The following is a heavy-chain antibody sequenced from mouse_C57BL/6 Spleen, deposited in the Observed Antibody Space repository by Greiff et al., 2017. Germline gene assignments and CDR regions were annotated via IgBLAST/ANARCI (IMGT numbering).Heavy chain of an antibody. D-gene: IGHD1-3*01. V-gene: IGHV1-69*01. CDR2: IDPTDSYT. CDR3: ARSSGSYYFAY. Sequence: QVQLQQPGAELVMPGASVKLSCKASGYTFTSYWMHWVKQRPGQGLEWIGEIDPTDSYTNYNQKFKGKSTLTVDKSSSTAYMQLSSLTSEDSAVYYCARSSGSYYFAYWGQGTTLTVSS. J-gene: IGHJ2*01. CDR1: GYTFTSYW.